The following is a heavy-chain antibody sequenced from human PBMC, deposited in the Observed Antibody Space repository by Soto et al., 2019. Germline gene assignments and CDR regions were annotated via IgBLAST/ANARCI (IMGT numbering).Heavy chain of an antibody. CDR1: GGTFSKYS. V-gene: IGHV1-69*08. CDR2: IIPVFGIP. Sequence: QVQLVQSGAEVKKPGSSVKVSCKASGGTFSKYSFTWVRQAPGHGLEWMGRIIPVFGIPTYAQGFQGRVTITADESTSTAYMELTSLRSEDTAVYYCAREDRDRETGLVPAAIDGMDVWGQGTTVTVSS. D-gene: IGHD2-2*01. J-gene: IGHJ6*02. CDR3: AREDRDRETGLVPAAIDGMDV.